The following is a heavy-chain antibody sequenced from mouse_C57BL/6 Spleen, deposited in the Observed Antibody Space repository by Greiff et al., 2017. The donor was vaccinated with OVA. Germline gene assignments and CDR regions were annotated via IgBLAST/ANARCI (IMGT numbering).Heavy chain of an antibody. V-gene: IGHV2-2*01. CDR3: ARRAIVMGMDY. Sequence: VKLMESGPGLVQPSQSLSITCTVSGFSLTSYGVHWVRQSPGKGLEWLGVIWSGGSTDYNAAFISRLSISKDNSKSQVFFKMSSLQADDTAIYYCARRAIVMGMDYWGQGTSVTVSS. D-gene: IGHD2-5*01. CDR1: GFSLTSYG. CDR2: IWSGGST. J-gene: IGHJ4*01.